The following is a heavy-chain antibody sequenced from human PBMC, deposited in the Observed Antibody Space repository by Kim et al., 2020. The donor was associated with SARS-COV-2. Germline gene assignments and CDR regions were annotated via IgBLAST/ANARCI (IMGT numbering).Heavy chain of an antibody. CDR3: AKTDSSSYSNRFDP. Sequence: GGSLRLSCAASGLTFSSSAMNWVRQAPGKGLEWVSTISGSGRSTYYADSVKGRFTISRDNSKNTLYLLMNSLRAEDTAIYYCAKTDSSSYSNRFDPWGQGTLVTVSS. V-gene: IGHV3-23*01. D-gene: IGHD3-22*01. CDR2: ISGSGRST. CDR1: GLTFSSSA. J-gene: IGHJ5*02.